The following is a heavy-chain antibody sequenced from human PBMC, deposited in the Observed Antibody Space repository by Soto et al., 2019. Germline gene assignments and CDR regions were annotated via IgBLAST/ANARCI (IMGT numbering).Heavy chain of an antibody. J-gene: IGHJ4*02. D-gene: IGHD3-22*01. Sequence: QVQLVESGGGVIQPGRSLRLSCAASGSTFSSYGLHWVRQAPGKGLEWVAVTSYDGSNEHYADSVNGRFTISRDNSKNTLYLQMNSLKAEDTAVYYCAKDTYYYDSTGYYVFDYWGQGTLVTVSS. CDR1: GSTFSSYG. CDR3: AKDTYYYDSTGYYVFDY. CDR2: TSYDGSNE. V-gene: IGHV3-30*18.